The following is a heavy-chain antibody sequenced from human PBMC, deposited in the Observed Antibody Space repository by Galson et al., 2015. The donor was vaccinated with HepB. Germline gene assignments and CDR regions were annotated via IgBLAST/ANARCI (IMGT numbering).Heavy chain of an antibody. CDR1: RFIFSNYA. CDR2: ISYDGSDK. D-gene: IGHD3-16*02. Sequence: SLRLSCAASRFIFSNYAMHWVRQAPGRGLEWVAVISYDGSDKYYGDSVKGRFTISRDNSENTLFLQMNNLRSEDTAVYYCARDPGGRYWKYFQHWGQGTLVTVST. J-gene: IGHJ1*01. CDR3: ARDPGGRYWKYFQH. V-gene: IGHV3-30*04.